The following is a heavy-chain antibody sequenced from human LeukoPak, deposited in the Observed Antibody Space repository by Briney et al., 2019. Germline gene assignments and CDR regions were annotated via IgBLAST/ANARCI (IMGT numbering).Heavy chain of an antibody. J-gene: IGHJ4*02. V-gene: IGHV3-33*06. CDR1: GFTFSSYG. CDR3: AKDRSGSYDY. D-gene: IGHD1-26*01. CDR2: IWYDGSNK. Sequence: GGSLRLSCAASGFTFSSYGMHWVRQAPGKGLEWVAVIWYDGSNKYYADSVKGRFTISRDNSKNTLYLQMNRLRAEDTAVYYWAKDRSGSYDYWGQGTLVTVSS.